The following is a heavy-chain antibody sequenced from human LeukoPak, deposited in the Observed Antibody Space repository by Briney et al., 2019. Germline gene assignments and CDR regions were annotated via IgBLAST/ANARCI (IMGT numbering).Heavy chain of an antibody. V-gene: IGHV4-39*01. D-gene: IGHD2-2*01. CDR1: GGSISGSSYY. CDR2: IYYSGST. CDR3: ARRGVNVVPAAREIFDY. Sequence: PSETLSLTCTVSGGSISGSSYYWGWIRQPPGKGLEWIGSIYYSGSTYYNPSLKSRVTISVGTSKNQFSLKLSSVTAADTAVYYCARRGVNVVPAAREIFDYWGQGTLVTVSS. J-gene: IGHJ4*02.